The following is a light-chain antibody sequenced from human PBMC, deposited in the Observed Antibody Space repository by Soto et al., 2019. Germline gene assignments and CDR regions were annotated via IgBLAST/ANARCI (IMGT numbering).Light chain of an antibody. V-gene: IGKV1-39*01. J-gene: IGKJ2*01. CDR3: QQIYSTPHS. CDR2: AAS. CDR1: QSISNF. Sequence: DIQMTQSPSSLSASVGDRVTITCRASQSISNFLNWYQQKPGKAPKLLIYAASNLQSGVPSRISGSGYGTDFTLTISSLQPEDFAIYYCQQIYSTPHSFGQGTKLEIK.